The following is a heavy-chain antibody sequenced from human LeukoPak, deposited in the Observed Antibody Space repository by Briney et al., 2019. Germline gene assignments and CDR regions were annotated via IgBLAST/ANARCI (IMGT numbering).Heavy chain of an antibody. CDR2: INPNSGGT. Sequence: ASVKVSCKASGYTFTGYYMHWVRQAPGQGREWMGRINPNSGGTNYAQKFQGRVTMTRDTSISTAYMELSRLRSDDTAVYYCARDRETVGDLDYWGQGTLVTVSS. D-gene: IGHD1-26*01. CDR3: ARDRETVGDLDY. CDR1: GYTFTGYY. V-gene: IGHV1-2*06. J-gene: IGHJ4*02.